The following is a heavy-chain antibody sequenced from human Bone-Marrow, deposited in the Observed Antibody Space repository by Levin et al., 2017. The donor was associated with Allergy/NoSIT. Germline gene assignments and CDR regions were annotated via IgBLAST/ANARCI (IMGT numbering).Heavy chain of an antibody. Sequence: SETLSLTCTVSGGSISSYYWSWIRQPPGKGLEWIGYIYYSGSTNYNPSLKSRVTISVDTSKNQFSLKLSSVTAADTAVYYCARVASGWYYYFDYWGQGTLVTVSS. D-gene: IGHD6-19*01. CDR1: GGSISSYY. CDR3: ARVASGWYYYFDY. V-gene: IGHV4-59*01. CDR2: IYYSGST. J-gene: IGHJ4*02.